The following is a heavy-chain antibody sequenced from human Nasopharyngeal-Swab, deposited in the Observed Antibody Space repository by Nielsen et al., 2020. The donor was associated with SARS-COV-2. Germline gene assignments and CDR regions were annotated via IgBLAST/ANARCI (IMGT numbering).Heavy chain of an antibody. Sequence: GGSLRLSCAASEFTFSTYGMSWVRQAPGKGLEWVANIKQDGSEKYYADSVKGRFTISRDNAKNSLYLQMNSLRDEDTAVYYCARDTRDDYGDYVGVDYWGQGTLVTVSS. CDR1: EFTFSTYG. CDR2: IKQDGSEK. D-gene: IGHD4-17*01. V-gene: IGHV3-7*01. CDR3: ARDTRDDYGDYVGVDY. J-gene: IGHJ4*02.